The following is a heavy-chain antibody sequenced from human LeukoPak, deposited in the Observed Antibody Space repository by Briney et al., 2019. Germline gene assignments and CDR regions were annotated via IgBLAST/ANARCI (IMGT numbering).Heavy chain of an antibody. J-gene: IGHJ6*02. CDR1: GFTIGGFA. CDR3: AKALHYYVAMDV. Sequence: PGGSLRLSCAASGFTIGGFAMTWVRQAPGKGLEWVSSIGSDYKTHYSESVKGRFAISRDNSQSTVFLQMNSLRAEDTALYYCAKALHYYVAMDVWGQGTTVYVSS. D-gene: IGHD3-10*02. CDR2: IGSDYKT. V-gene: IGHV3-23*01.